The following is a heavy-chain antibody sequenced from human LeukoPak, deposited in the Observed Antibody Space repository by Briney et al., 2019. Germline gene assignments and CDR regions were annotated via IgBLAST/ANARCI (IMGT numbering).Heavy chain of an antibody. CDR3: ARGYYDSSGYLGWFDP. Sequence: ASVKASCKASGGTFSSYAISWVRQAPGQGLEWMGGIIPIFGTANYAQKFQGRVTITADESTSTAYMELSSLRSEDTAVYYCARGYYDSSGYLGWFDPWGQGTLVTVSS. D-gene: IGHD3-22*01. J-gene: IGHJ5*02. CDR2: IIPIFGTA. V-gene: IGHV1-69*13. CDR1: GGTFSSYA.